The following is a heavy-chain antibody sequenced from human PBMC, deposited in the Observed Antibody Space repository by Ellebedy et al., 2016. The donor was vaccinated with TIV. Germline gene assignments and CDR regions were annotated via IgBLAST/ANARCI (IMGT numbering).Heavy chain of an antibody. V-gene: IGHV4-39*01. CDR2: IHYSGRSS. Sequence: SETLSLXXSVSGDAVSSSRYHWGWVRQPPGKGLEWIGSIHYSGRSSYYNPSLKSRVTISADTSKNQFSLKLSSVTAADTAVYYCASSSGTTCYYCYYNMDVWGKGTTVTVSS. CDR3: ASSSGTTCYYCYYNMDV. CDR1: GDAVSSSRYH. D-gene: IGHD2-2*01. J-gene: IGHJ6*03.